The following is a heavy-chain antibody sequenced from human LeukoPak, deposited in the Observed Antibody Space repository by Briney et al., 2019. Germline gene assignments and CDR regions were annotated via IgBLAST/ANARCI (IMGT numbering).Heavy chain of an antibody. CDR1: GGSISSYY. Sequence: PSETLSLTCTVSGGSISSYYWSWIRQPPGKGLEWIGYIYYSGSTNYNPSLKSLVTISVDTSKHQFSLNLSSVIAADTAVYYCARDNDYYDSIGYYEYFDYWGQGTLVTVSS. V-gene: IGHV4-59*01. CDR3: ARDNDYYDSIGYYEYFDY. D-gene: IGHD3-22*01. J-gene: IGHJ4*02. CDR2: IYYSGST.